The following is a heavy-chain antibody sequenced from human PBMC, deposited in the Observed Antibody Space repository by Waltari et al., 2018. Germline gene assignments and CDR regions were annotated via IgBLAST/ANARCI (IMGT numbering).Heavy chain of an antibody. CDR1: GFTFSSSS. D-gene: IGHD2-15*01. Sequence: EVQLVESGGGLVKPGGSLRLSCAASGFTFSSSSMNWVRQAPGKGLEWVSSISSSSSYIYYADSVKGRFTISRDNAKNSLYLQMNSLRAEDTAVYYCARDRVKVVVAAAHDYWGQGTLVTVSS. CDR2: ISSSSSYI. CDR3: ARDRVKVVVAAAHDY. J-gene: IGHJ4*02. V-gene: IGHV3-21*01.